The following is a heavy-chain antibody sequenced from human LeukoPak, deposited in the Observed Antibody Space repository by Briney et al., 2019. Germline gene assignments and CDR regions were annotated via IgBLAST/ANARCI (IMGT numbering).Heavy chain of an antibody. J-gene: IGHJ4*02. D-gene: IGHD6-19*01. Sequence: SETLSLTCTVSGGSISSSSYYWGWIRQPPGKGLEWIGNIYYSGSTYYNPSLKSRVTTSVDTSKNQFSLKLSSVTAADTAVYYCARAVALYLFDYSGQGTLVTVSS. V-gene: IGHV4-39*07. CDR1: GGSISSSSYY. CDR3: ARAVALYLFDY. CDR2: IYYSGST.